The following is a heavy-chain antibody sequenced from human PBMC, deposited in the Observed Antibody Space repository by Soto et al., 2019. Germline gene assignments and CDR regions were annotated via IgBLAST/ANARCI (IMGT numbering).Heavy chain of an antibody. V-gene: IGHV3-21*01. Sequence: EVQLVESGGGLVKPGGSLRLSCVASGFTFSSYSMNWVRQAPGKGLEWVSSISSSSSYIYYADSVKGRFTISRDNAKNSLYLQMNSLRAEDTAVYYCARDVTYCSGGSCYLGYYFDYWGQGTLVTVSS. D-gene: IGHD2-15*01. CDR3: ARDVTYCSGGSCYLGYYFDY. CDR1: GFTFSSYS. CDR2: ISSSSSYI. J-gene: IGHJ4*02.